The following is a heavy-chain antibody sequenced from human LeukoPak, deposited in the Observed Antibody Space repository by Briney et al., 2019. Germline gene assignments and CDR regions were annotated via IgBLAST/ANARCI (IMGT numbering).Heavy chain of an antibody. J-gene: IGHJ3*02. V-gene: IGHV3-66*02. CDR2: VYSGGNT. CDR3: VRESSGDAFDI. Sequence: GGSLRLSCAASGFTVMNNYMNWVRQAPGKGLEWVSVVYSGGNTYYADSAKGRFTISRDISKNTLYLQMNSLRSEDTAVYYCVRESSGDAFDIWGQGTMVTVSS. CDR1: GFTVMNNY.